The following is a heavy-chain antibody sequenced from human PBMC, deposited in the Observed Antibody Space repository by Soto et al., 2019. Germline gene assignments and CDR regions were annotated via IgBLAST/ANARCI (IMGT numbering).Heavy chain of an antibody. CDR2: ISGSGGST. Sequence: HPGGSLRLSCAASGFTFSSYTMSWVRQAPGKGLEWVSAISGSGGSTYYADSVKGRFTISRDNSKNTLYLQMNSLRAEDTAVYYCAKVIVAVVAALDYWGQGTLVTVSS. D-gene: IGHD2-15*01. V-gene: IGHV3-23*01. CDR3: AKVIVAVVAALDY. J-gene: IGHJ4*02. CDR1: GFTFSSYT.